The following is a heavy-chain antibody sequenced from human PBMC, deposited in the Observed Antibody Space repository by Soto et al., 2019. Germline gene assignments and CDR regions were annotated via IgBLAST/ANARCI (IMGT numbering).Heavy chain of an antibody. J-gene: IGHJ6*02. Sequence: QVQLQQWGAGLLKPSETLSLTCAVYGGSFSGYYWSWIRQPPGKGLEWIGEINHSGSTNYNPSLKSRVTISVDTSKNQFSLKLSSVTAADTAVYYCARANGCSGGSCYPNFYYYYYGMDVWGQGTTVTVSS. CDR1: GGSFSGYY. D-gene: IGHD2-15*01. CDR3: ARANGCSGGSCYPNFYYYYYGMDV. V-gene: IGHV4-34*01. CDR2: INHSGST.